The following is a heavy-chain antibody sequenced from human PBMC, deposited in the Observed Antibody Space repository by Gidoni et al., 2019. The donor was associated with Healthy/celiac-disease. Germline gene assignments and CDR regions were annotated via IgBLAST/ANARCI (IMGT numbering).Heavy chain of an antibody. D-gene: IGHD2-2*01. J-gene: IGHJ4*02. V-gene: IGHV1-69*02. CDR3: ARAVGYCSSTSCYSKGLYYFDY. CDR2: IIPILGIA. CDR1: GDTFSSHT. Sequence: QVQLVQSGAEVKKPGASVKVSCKASGDTFSSHTISWVRQAPGQGLAWMGRIIPILGIANYAQKCQGRVTITADNSTSTAYMELSSLRSEDTAVYYCARAVGYCSSTSCYSKGLYYFDYWGQGTLVTVSS.